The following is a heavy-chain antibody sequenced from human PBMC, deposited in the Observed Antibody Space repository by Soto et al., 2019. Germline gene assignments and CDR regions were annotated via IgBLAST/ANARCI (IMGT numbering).Heavy chain of an antibody. V-gene: IGHV1-18*01. CDR1: GYTFTSYG. D-gene: IGHD6-19*01. CDR2: ISAYNGNT. J-gene: IGHJ2*01. CDR3: ARGVGYSSGWKSYWYFDL. Sequence: GASVKVSCKSSGYTFTSYGISCVRQAPGQGLEWMGWISAYNGNTNYAQKLQGRVTMTTDTSTSTAYMELRSLRSDDTAVYYCARGVGYSSGWKSYWYFDLWGRGTLVTVSS.